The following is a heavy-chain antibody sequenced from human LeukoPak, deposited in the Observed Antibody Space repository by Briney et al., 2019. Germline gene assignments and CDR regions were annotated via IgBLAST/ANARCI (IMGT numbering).Heavy chain of an antibody. CDR3: ARPSSWYGGFDY. D-gene: IGHD6-13*01. Sequence: ASVKVSCKASGYTFTSYYMHWVRQAPGQGFEWMGIINPSGGSTTYSRKFQGRVTMTRDTSTSTVYMDLSSLRSEDTAVYYCARPSSWYGGFDYWGQGTLVTVSS. J-gene: IGHJ4*02. CDR2: INPSGGST. CDR1: GYTFTSYY. V-gene: IGHV1-46*01.